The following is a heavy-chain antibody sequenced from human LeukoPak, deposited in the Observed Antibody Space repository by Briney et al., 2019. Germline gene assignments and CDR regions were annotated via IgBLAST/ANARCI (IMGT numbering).Heavy chain of an antibody. V-gene: IGHV3-30-3*01. CDR2: ISYDENNK. D-gene: IGHD3-3*01. Sequence: GGPLRLSCAASGFTFSNFDMHWVRQAPGKGLEWVAVISYDENNKYYADSVKGRFTISRDNSKDTVYLQMNSLTPEDTAVYYCARDGGADWGQGTLVTVSS. J-gene: IGHJ4*02. CDR1: GFTFSNFD. CDR3: ARDGGAD.